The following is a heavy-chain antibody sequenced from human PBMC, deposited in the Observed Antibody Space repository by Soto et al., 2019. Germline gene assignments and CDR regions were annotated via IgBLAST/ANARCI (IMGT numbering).Heavy chain of an antibody. CDR3: STEKGNTGEL. J-gene: IGHJ4*02. CDR1: GGSFNSFS. D-gene: IGHD3-10*01. V-gene: IGHV1-69*08. Sequence: QVQLVQSGAEVQKRGSSVKVSCKASGGSFNSFSFTWVRQAPGQGLEWVGRIIPVLGITTYAQKFQGRITITADRSTSTVDMELSGLGSEDTAVYYCSTEKGNTGELWGQGTLVTVSS. CDR2: IIPVLGIT.